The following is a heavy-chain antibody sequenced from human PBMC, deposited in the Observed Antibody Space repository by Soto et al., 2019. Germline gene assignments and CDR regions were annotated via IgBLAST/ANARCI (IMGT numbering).Heavy chain of an antibody. J-gene: IGHJ6*02. CDR1: GYTLAELS. CDR3: VTDRAIVGTLGYYGMDV. D-gene: IGHD3-3*01. V-gene: IGHV1-24*01. Sequence: SVKVSCKASGYTLAELSMHWVRQSPAKGLEWMGGFDPEDGETIYAQKFQGRVTMTEDTSTDTAYMELSSMRSEDTAVYYCVTDRAIVGTLGYYGMDVWRQGTTVTVSS. CDR2: FDPEDGET.